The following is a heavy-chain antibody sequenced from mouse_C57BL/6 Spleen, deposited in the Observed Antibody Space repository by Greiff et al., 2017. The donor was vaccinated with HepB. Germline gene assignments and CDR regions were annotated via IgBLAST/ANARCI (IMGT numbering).Heavy chain of an antibody. CDR3: ARDRLRRRGYYFDY. V-gene: IGHV3-6*01. CDR2: ISYDGSN. CDR1: GYSITSGYY. Sequence: EVQLQQSGPGLVKPSQSLSLTCSVTGYSITSGYYWNWIRQFPGNKLEWMGYISYDGSNNYNPSLKNRISITRDTSKNQFFLKLNSVTTEDTATYYCARDRLRRRGYYFDYWGQGTTLTVSS. D-gene: IGHD2-4*01. J-gene: IGHJ2*01.